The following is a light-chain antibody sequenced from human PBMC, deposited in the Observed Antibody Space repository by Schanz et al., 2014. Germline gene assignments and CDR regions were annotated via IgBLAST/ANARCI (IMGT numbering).Light chain of an antibody. CDR3: QQYYTYSKT. J-gene: IGKJ1*01. CDR2: GAS. CDR1: QSVSSN. V-gene: IGKV3-15*01. Sequence: EIVMTQSPATLSVSPGERATLSCRAGQSVSSNLAWYQQKPGQAPRLLIYGASTRATGIPARFSGSGSGTEFTLTISSLQSEDFATYYCQQYYTYSKTFGQGTRVEI.